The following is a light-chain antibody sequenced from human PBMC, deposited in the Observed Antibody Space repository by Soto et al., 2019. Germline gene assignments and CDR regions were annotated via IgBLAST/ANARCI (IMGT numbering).Light chain of an antibody. CDR3: QHYCSSPPYT. V-gene: IGKV3-20*01. CDR1: QSVSSSY. J-gene: IGKJ2*01. Sequence: EIVLTQSPGPLSLSPGERATLSCRASQSVSSSYLAWYQQKPGQAPRLLIYGASIRATGIPDRFSGSGSGTDFTLTISRLEPEDFAVDYCQHYCSSPPYTFGQGTKLEIK. CDR2: GAS.